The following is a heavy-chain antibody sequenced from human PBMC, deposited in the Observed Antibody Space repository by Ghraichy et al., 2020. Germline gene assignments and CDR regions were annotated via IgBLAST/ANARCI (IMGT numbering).Heavy chain of an antibody. D-gene: IGHD3-10*01. V-gene: IGHV3-23*01. CDR1: GFSVSNYA. CDR2: ISGSGD. J-gene: IGHJ4*02. CDR3: TKDGLWGNYYRDY. Sequence: GGSLRLSCAASGFSVSNYAMSWVRQAPGKGLEWVSIISGSGDYYADSVKGRFTISRDNSKNTLYLQMNSLRVEDAALYYCTKDGLWGNYYRDYWGQGTLVTVSS.